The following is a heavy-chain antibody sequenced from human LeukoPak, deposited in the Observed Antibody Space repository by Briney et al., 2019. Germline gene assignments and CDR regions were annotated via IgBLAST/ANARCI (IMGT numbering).Heavy chain of an antibody. CDR3: TSWGDTTAEYFQR. V-gene: IGHV3-7*01. D-gene: IGHD2-21*02. J-gene: IGHJ1*01. Sequence: GGSLRLSCVVSGFTFNRCWMNWVRRAPGKGLEWVAHINPDGRDTYYVDSVKGRFTISRDNAQNSMYLQMNSLRVEDTAVYYCTSWGDTTAEYFQRRGQGTLVTVSS. CDR2: INPDGRDT. CDR1: GFTFNRCW.